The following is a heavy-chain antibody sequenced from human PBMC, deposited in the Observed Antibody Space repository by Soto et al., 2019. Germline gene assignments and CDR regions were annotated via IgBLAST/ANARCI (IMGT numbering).Heavy chain of an antibody. J-gene: IGHJ4*02. V-gene: IGHV3-33*01. CDR3: ARDFMIVVAYELDY. Sequence: GGSLRLSCAASGFTFSSYGMHWVRQAPGKGLEWVAVIWYDGSNKYYADSVKGRFTISRDNSKNTLYLQMNSLRAEDTAVYYCARDFMIVVAYELDYWGQGTLVTVSS. CDR2: IWYDGSNK. D-gene: IGHD3-22*01. CDR1: GFTFSSYG.